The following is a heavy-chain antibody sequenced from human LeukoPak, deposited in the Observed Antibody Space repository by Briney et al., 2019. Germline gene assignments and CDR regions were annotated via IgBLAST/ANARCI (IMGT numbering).Heavy chain of an antibody. D-gene: IGHD3-10*01. J-gene: IGHJ4*02. CDR1: GGSVSSTIYF. CDR3: ARYVVYGSGKYYFDY. CDR2: INYSGST. Sequence: SETLFLTCTVSGGSVSSTIYFWSWMRQPPGKGLEWIASINYSGSTYYNPSLKSRVTISVDTSDNQFSLKLSSVTAADTAVYYCARYVVYGSGKYYFDYWGQGTLVTVSS. V-gene: IGHV4-39*01.